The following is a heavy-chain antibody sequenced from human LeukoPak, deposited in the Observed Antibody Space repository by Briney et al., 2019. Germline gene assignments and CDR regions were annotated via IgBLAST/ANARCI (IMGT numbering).Heavy chain of an antibody. Sequence: ASVKVSCKASGYTFTSYYMHWVRQAPGQGLEWMGIINPGGGSTSYAQKFQGRVTMTRDMSTSTVYMELSSLRSEDTAVYYCARGDSGYETFDYWGQGTLVTVSS. CDR3: ARGDSGYETFDY. CDR2: INPGGGST. CDR1: GYTFTSYY. V-gene: IGHV1-46*01. D-gene: IGHD5-12*01. J-gene: IGHJ4*02.